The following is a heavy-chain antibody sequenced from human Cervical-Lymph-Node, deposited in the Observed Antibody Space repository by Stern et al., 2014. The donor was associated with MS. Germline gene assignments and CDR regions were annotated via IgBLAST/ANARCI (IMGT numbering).Heavy chain of an antibody. CDR1: GGTFTKYG. J-gene: IGHJ5*02. CDR2: IIVFFGTA. Sequence: QVQLMQSGAELKKPGSSVKVTCKVSGGTFTKYGISWVRQAPGHGLEWMGGIIVFFGTASYAQKFQGRVTIAADKSTTTAYMELTGLRSDDTAVYYCARGTDYNTINWLDPWGQGTLVIVSS. D-gene: IGHD1-14*01. V-gene: IGHV1-69*06. CDR3: ARGTDYNTINWLDP.